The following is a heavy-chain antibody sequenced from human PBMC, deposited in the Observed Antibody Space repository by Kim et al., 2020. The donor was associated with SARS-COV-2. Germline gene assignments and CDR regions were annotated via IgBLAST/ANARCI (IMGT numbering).Heavy chain of an antibody. CDR3: AREAVAGNYYFDY. Sequence: ASVKVSCKASGYTFTGYYMHWVRQAPGQGLEWMGWINPNSGGTNYAQKFQGWVTMTRDTSISTAYMELSRLRSDDTAVYYCAREAVAGNYYFDYWGQGTLVTVSS. CDR2: INPNSGGT. D-gene: IGHD6-19*01. CDR1: GYTFTGYY. J-gene: IGHJ4*02. V-gene: IGHV1-2*04.